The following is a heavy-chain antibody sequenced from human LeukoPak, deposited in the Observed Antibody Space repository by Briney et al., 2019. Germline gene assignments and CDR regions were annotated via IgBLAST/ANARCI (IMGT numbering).Heavy chain of an antibody. J-gene: IGHJ3*02. CDR1: GYSLTSYA. Sequence: ASVKVSCKASGYSLTSYALSWVRQAPGQGLEWMGWINTNTGNPTYAQGFTGRFVFSLDTSVSTSYLQISSLKAEDTAVYYCARDRIPLVAVAATVAFDIWGQGTMVTVSS. V-gene: IGHV7-4-1*02. CDR3: ARDRIPLVAVAATVAFDI. D-gene: IGHD2-15*01. CDR2: INTNTGNP.